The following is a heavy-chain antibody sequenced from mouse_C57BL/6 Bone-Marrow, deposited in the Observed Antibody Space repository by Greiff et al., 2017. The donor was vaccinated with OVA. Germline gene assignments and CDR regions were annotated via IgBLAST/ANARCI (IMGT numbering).Heavy chain of an antibody. Sequence: QVHVKQPGAELVKPGASVKMSCKASGYTFTSYWITWVKQRPGQGLEWIGDIYPGSGSTNYNEKFKSKATLTVDTSSSTAYMQLSSLTSEDSAVYYCAREGGYYGSSGYWYFDVWGTGTTVTVSS. CDR2: IYPGSGST. CDR1: GYTFTSYW. D-gene: IGHD1-1*01. J-gene: IGHJ1*03. V-gene: IGHV1-55*01. CDR3: AREGGYYGSSGYWYFDV.